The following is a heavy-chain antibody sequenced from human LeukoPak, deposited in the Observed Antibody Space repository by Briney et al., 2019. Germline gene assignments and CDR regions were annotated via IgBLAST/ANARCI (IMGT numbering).Heavy chain of an antibody. D-gene: IGHD2-2*02. CDR1: GGTFSSYA. J-gene: IGHJ4*02. Sequence: GASVKVSCKASGGTFSSYAISWVRQAPGQGLEWMGGIIPIFGTANYAQKFQGRVTITTDESTSTAYMELSSLRSEDTAVYYCARGGGIVVVPAAIPRYFDYWGQGTLVTVSS. CDR3: ARGGGIVVVPAAIPRYFDY. CDR2: IIPIFGTA. V-gene: IGHV1-69*05.